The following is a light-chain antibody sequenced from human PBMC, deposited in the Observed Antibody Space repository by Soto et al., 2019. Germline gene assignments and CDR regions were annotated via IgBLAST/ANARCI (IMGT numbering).Light chain of an antibody. J-gene: IGLJ2*01. CDR1: SSNIGRNF. V-gene: IGLV1-51*01. Sequence: QSVLTQPPSVSAAPGQKVTISCSGSSSNIGRNFLSWYRQLPGAAPKLVIYDNNKRPSGITDRFSGSKSGTSATLDITGLQSGDEADYYCGTWDTSLSGVVFGGGTKLTV. CDR3: GTWDTSLSGVV. CDR2: DNN.